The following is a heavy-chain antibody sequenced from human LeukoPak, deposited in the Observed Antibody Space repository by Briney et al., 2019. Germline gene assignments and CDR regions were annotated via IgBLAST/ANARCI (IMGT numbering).Heavy chain of an antibody. CDR3: ARGQLGRLLGGVYYYYYMDV. J-gene: IGHJ6*03. V-gene: IGHV1-8*01. CDR1: GYTFTSYD. D-gene: IGHD2-2*01. CDR2: MNPNSGNT. Sequence: ASVKVSCKASGYTFTSYDINWVRQATGQGLEWMGWMNPNSGNTGYAQKFQGRVTMTRNTSISTAYMELSSLRSEDTAVYYCARGQLGRLLGGVYYYYYMDVWGKGTTVTVSS.